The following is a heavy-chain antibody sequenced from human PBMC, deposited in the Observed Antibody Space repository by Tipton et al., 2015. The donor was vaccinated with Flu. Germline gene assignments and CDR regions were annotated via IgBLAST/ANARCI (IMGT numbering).Heavy chain of an antibody. D-gene: IGHD2-2*01. CDR2: IYNSVYT. CDR3: ARDPSLGMPEYFDS. V-gene: IGHV4-59*01. Sequence: TLSLTCIVSNGSLSTYYWNWIRQSPGKGLEWIGYIYNSVYTKYNPSLNSRVTISVDTSKNQFSLRLSSVTAADTAVYFCARDPSLGMPEYFDSWGKGTLVTVSS. J-gene: IGHJ4*02. CDR1: NGSLSTYY.